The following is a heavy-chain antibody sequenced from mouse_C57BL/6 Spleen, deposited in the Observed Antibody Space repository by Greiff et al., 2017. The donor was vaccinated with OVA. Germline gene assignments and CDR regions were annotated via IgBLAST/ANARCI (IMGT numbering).Heavy chain of an antibody. Sequence: VQGVESGAELVKPGASVKLSCKASGYTFTEYTIHWVKQRSGQGLEWIGWFYPGSGSIKYNEKFKDKATLTADKSSSTVYMELSRLTSEDSAVYFCARHEDSHYYGRGYAMDYWGQGTSVTVSS. CDR1: GYTFTEYT. J-gene: IGHJ4*01. CDR2: FYPGSGSI. D-gene: IGHD1-1*01. V-gene: IGHV1-62-2*01. CDR3: ARHEDSHYYGRGYAMDY.